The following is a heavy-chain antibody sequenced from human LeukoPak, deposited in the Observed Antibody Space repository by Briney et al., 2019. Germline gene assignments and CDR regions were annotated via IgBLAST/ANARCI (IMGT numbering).Heavy chain of an antibody. J-gene: IGHJ5*02. V-gene: IGHV4-39*07. D-gene: IGHD6-13*01. Sequence: SETLSLTCTVSGGSISSSSYYWSWIRQPPGKGLEWIGEINHSGSTNYNPSLKSRVTISVDTSKNQFSLKLSSVTAADTAVYYCARDLDSINWYGIPPGWFDPWGQGTLVTVSS. CDR1: GGSISSSSYY. CDR2: INHSGST. CDR3: ARDLDSINWYGIPPGWFDP.